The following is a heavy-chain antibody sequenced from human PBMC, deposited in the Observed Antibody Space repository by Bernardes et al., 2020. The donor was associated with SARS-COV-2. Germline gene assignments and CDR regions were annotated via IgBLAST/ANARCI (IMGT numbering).Heavy chain of an antibody. CDR1: ELTVSTNY. CDR2: LYSDGST. J-gene: IGHJ5*02. V-gene: IGHV3-66*01. D-gene: IGHD6-13*01. Sequence: GGSLRLSCAASELTVSTNYMTWVRQAPGRGLEWVSVLYSDGSTYYPDSVKGRFTISRENAMNSLFLQMNSLRAGDTAVYYCSRGALTGSWFGFDPWGQGTLVTVSS. CDR3: SRGALTGSWFGFDP.